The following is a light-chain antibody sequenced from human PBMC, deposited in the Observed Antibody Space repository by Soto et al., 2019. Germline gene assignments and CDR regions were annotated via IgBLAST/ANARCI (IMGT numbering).Light chain of an antibody. Sequence: QSVLTQPPSASGTPGQRVTISCSGSSSNIGSNYVYWYQQLPGTAPKLLIYRNNQRPSGVPDRFSGSKSGTSASLAISGLRSEAEADYYCAAWDDSLSVHVVFGGGTKVTVL. CDR2: RNN. V-gene: IGLV1-47*01. CDR1: SSNIGSNY. J-gene: IGLJ2*01. CDR3: AAWDDSLSVHVV.